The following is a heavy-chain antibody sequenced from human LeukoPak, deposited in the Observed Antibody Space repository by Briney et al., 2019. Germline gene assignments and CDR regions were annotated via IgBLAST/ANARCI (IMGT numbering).Heavy chain of an antibody. D-gene: IGHD3-10*01. CDR3: APPPYGSAPKD. J-gene: IGHJ4*02. CDR1: GGTFSSYA. V-gene: IGHV1-69*05. Sequence: SVKVSCKASGGTFSSYAISWVRQAPGQGLEWMGGIIPIFGTANYAQKFQGRVTMTRDMSTSTDYMELSSLRSEDTAVYYCAPPPYGSAPKDWGQGTLVTVSS. CDR2: IIPIFGTA.